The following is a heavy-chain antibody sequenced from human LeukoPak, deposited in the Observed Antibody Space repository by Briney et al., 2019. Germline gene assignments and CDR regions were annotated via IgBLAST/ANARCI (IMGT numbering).Heavy chain of an antibody. CDR3: ARCLRSSTSCYFRYGMDV. CDR1: GYTFTSYD. D-gene: IGHD2-2*01. Sequence: ASVKVSCKASGYTFTSYDINWVRQATGQGLEWMGWMNPNSGNTGYAQKFQGRVTMTRNTSISTAYMELSSLRSEDTAVYYCARCLRSSTSCYFRYGMDVWGQGTTVTVSS. V-gene: IGHV1-8*01. J-gene: IGHJ6*02. CDR2: MNPNSGNT.